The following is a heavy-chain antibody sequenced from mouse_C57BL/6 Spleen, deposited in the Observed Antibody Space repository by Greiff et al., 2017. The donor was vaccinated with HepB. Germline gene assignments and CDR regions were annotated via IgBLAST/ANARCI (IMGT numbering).Heavy chain of an antibody. V-gene: IGHV1-69*01. CDR3: ARGPVYAMDY. CDR1: GYTFTSYW. Sequence: VQLQQPGAELVMPGASVKLSCKASGYTFTSYWMHWVKQRPGQGLEWIGEIDPSDSYTNYNQKFKGKSTLTVDKSSSAAYIQLSSLTSEDAAVYCCARGPVYAMDYWGQGTSVTVSS. CDR2: IDPSDSYT. J-gene: IGHJ4*01.